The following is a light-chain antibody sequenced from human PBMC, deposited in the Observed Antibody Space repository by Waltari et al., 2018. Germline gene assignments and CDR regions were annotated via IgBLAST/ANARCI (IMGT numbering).Light chain of an antibody. CDR1: QHIRTH. CDR2: AAS. V-gene: IGKV1-39*01. J-gene: IGKJ1*01. Sequence: DIQMTQSPSSLSASVGDTVTVTCRASQHIRTHLNWDQQKPATAPKLLIYAASTLHRGGPSRFSASASGTDFTLTVTNLQPDDFAVYFCQQSFSSPWTFGQGTRV. CDR3: QQSFSSPWT.